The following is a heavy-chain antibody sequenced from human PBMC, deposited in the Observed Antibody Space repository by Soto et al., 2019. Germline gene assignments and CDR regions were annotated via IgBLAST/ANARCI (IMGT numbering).Heavy chain of an antibody. CDR1: GYTFTSYG. J-gene: IGHJ6*02. CDR3: ARGFWTNHYYVTDF. V-gene: IGHV1-18*01. Sequence: ASVKVSCKASGYTFTSYGISWVRQAPGQGLEWMGWISAYNGNTNYAQKLQGRVTMTTDTSTSTAYMEVGGLRSDDTAVYYCARGFWTNHYYVTDFWGQGTKVTGSS. D-gene: IGHD3-3*01. CDR2: ISAYNGNT.